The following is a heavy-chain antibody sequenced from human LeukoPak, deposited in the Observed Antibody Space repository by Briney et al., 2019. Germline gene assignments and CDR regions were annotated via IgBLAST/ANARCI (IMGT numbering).Heavy chain of an antibody. V-gene: IGHV3-33*08. CDR2: IWYDGSNK. D-gene: IGHD6-13*01. CDR3: ARDKSPIAAAGGNDY. J-gene: IGHJ4*02. CDR1: GFTFSSYG. Sequence: GGSLRLSCAASGFTFSSYGMHWVRQAPGKGLEWVAVIWYDGSNKYYADSVKGRFTISRDNSKNTLYLQMNSLRAEDTAVYYCARDKSPIAAAGGNDYWGQGTLVTVSS.